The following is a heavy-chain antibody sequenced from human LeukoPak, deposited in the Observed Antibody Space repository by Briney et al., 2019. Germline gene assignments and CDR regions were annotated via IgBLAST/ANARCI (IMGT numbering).Heavy chain of an antibody. V-gene: IGHV3-33*01. CDR3: ARDPGDIVAIGFDY. CDR1: GFTFSSYG. Sequence: GGSLRLSCAASGFTFSSYGMHWVRQAPGKGLEWVAVIWYDGSNKYYADSVKGRFTISRDNSKNTLYLQMNSLRAEDTAVYYCARDPGDIVAIGFDYWGQETLATVSS. J-gene: IGHJ4*02. CDR2: IWYDGSNK. D-gene: IGHD5-12*01.